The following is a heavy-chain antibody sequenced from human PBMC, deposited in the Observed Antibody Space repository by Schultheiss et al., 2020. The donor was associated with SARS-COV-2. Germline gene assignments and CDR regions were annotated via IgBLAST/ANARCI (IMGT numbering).Heavy chain of an antibody. CDR3: VRSVREQWLSSDY. V-gene: IGHV5-51*01. CDR2: IYPGDSDT. D-gene: IGHD6-19*01. Sequence: GGSLRLSCKGSGYSFTSYWIGWVRQMPGKGLEWMGIIYPGDSDTRYSPSFQGQVTISADKSISTAYLQWSSLKASDTAIYYCVRSVREQWLSSDYWGQGTLVTVSS. J-gene: IGHJ4*02. CDR1: GYSFTSYW.